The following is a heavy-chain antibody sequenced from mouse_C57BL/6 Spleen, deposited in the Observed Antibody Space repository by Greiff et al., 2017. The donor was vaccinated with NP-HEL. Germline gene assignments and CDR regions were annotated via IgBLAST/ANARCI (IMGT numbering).Heavy chain of an antibody. CDR2: IDPEDGET. J-gene: IGHJ3*01. D-gene: IGHD4-1*02. CDR3: ARPFNWDEDWFAY. Sequence: EVQRVESGAELVKPGASVKLSCTASGFNIKDYYMHWVKQRTEQGLEWIGRIDPEDGETKYAPKVQGKATITADTSSNTAYLQLSSLTSEDTAVYYCARPFNWDEDWFAYWGQGTLVTVSA. CDR1: GFNIKDYY. V-gene: IGHV14-2*01.